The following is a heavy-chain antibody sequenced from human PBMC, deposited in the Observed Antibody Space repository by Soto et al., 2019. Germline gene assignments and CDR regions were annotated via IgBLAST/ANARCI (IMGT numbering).Heavy chain of an antibody. Sequence: QVRLVQSGAEVKKPGSSVKVSCKASGYTFSSYTINWVRQAPGQGLELMGGIIPVFNSATYAQKFQGRVTITADESTSTAYLELRSLRSEDTAVYYCARIGDGNQRPLDYWGQGTLVTVSS. CDR1: GYTFSSYT. D-gene: IGHD6-25*01. CDR2: IIPVFNSA. CDR3: ARIGDGNQRPLDY. V-gene: IGHV1-69*01. J-gene: IGHJ4*02.